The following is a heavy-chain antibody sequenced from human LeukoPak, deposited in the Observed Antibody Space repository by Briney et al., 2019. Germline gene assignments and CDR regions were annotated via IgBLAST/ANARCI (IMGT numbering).Heavy chain of an antibody. Sequence: PSETLSLNCAVYGGSLSGYYWSWIRQPPGKGLKWIGEINHSGSTNYNPSLKSRVTISVDTSKNQFSLKLSSVTAADTAVYYCARGSDSFDRLENWFDPWGQGTLVTVSS. CDR2: INHSGST. D-gene: IGHD3-9*01. V-gene: IGHV4-34*01. CDR1: GGSLSGYY. CDR3: ARGSDSFDRLENWFDP. J-gene: IGHJ5*02.